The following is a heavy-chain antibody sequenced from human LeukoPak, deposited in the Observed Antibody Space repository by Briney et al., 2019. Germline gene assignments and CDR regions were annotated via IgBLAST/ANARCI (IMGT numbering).Heavy chain of an antibody. Sequence: EPGPTLVKPTQTLTLTCTFSGFALSTSGVGVGWIRQPPGKALEWLAPIYWDDEKRYSPSLESRLIITRDTSKNQVVLTMADMAPVDTATYYCAHRTRTVIKYWYFDLWGRGTLVTVSS. V-gene: IGHV2-5*02. CDR1: GFALSTSGVG. CDR3: AHRTRTVIKYWYFDL. J-gene: IGHJ2*01. CDR2: IYWDDEK. D-gene: IGHD4-23*01.